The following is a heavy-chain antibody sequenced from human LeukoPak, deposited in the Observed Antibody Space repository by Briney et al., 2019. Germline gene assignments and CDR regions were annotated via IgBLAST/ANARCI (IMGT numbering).Heavy chain of an antibody. CDR2: MNPNSGNT. V-gene: IGHV1-8*02. CDR1: GYTFTSYG. Sequence: ASVKVSCKASGYTFTSYGISWVRQATGQGLEWMGWMNPNSGNTGYAQKFQGRVTMTRNTSISTAYMELSSLRSEDSAVYYCARAWVITRLGDALDIWGQGTMVTVSS. D-gene: IGHD7-27*01. CDR3: ARAWVITRLGDALDI. J-gene: IGHJ3*02.